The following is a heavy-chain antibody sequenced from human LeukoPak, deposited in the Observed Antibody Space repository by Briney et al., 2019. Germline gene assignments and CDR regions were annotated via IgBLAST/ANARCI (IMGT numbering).Heavy chain of an antibody. CDR2: INHSGST. D-gene: IGHD6-19*01. CDR1: GGSFSGYY. CDR3: TRVKALSGTPPTRPSDY. V-gene: IGHV4-34*01. Sequence: PSETLSLTCAVYGGSFSGYYWSWIRQPPGKGLEWIGEINHSGSTNYNPSLKSRVTISVDTSKNQFSLKLSSVTAADTAVYYCTRVKALSGTPPTRPSDYWGQGTLVTVSS. J-gene: IGHJ4*02.